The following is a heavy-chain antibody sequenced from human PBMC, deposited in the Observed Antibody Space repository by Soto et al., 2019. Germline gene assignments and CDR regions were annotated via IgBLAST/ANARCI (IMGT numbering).Heavy chain of an antibody. J-gene: IGHJ6*02. V-gene: IGHV4-59*01. CDR3: ASGQLAPGYYYYHGMDV. Sequence: SETLSLTCTVSGGSISSYYWSWIRQPPGKGLEWIGYIYYSGSTNYNPSLKSRVTISVDTSKNQFSLKLSSVTAADTAVYYCASGQLAPGYYYYHGMDVWGQGTTVTVSS. CDR2: IYYSGST. D-gene: IGHD6-6*01. CDR1: GGSISSYY.